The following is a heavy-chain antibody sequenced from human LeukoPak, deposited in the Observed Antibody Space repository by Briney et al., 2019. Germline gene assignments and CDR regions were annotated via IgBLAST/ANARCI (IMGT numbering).Heavy chain of an antibody. CDR3: ARANGFGLIIT. Sequence: SETLSLTCAVSGYSISGSYYWGWLRQSPGKALEWIGSMFHSGITYYNPSLKSRVTISLDTSKNQFSLKLTSVTAADTAVYYCARANGFGLIITWGQGTLVTVSS. D-gene: IGHD3-10*01. V-gene: IGHV4-38-2*01. CDR2: MFHSGIT. CDR1: GYSISGSYY. J-gene: IGHJ4*02.